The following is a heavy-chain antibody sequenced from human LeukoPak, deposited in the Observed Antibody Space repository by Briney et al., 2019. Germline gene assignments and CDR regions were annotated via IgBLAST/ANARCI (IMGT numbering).Heavy chain of an antibody. CDR1: GGSISGYY. V-gene: IGHV4-59*01. D-gene: IGHD1-26*01. J-gene: IGHJ4*02. CDR2: VYYSGNT. CDR3: ARGEYEDLVDN. Sequence: SETLSLTCTVSGGSISGYYWGWIRQSPGRGLEWIGYVYYSGNTSYNPSLKSRLTISLDTAKNQFSLKLSSVTSADTAVYYCARGEYEDLVDNWGQGTLVTVSS.